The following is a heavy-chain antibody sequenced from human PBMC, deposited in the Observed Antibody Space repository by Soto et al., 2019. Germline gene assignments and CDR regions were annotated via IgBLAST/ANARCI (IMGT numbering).Heavy chain of an antibody. CDR3: ARDRGPAARNYYYYGMDV. D-gene: IGHD2-2*01. CDR1: GFTFSSYG. V-gene: IGHV3-33*01. J-gene: IGHJ6*02. Sequence: QSGGSLRLSCAASGFTFSSYGMHWVRQAPGKGLEWVAVIWYDGSNKYYADSVKGRFTISRDNSKNTLYLQMNSLRAEDTAVYYCARDRGPAARNYYYYGMDVWGQGTTVTVSS. CDR2: IWYDGSNK.